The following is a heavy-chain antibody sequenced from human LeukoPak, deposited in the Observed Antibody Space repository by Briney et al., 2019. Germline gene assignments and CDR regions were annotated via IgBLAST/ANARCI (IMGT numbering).Heavy chain of an antibody. CDR2: INHSGST. Sequence: SETRSLTCAVYVGSFSGYYWSWIRQPPGKGLEWIGEINHSGSTNYNPSLKSRVTISVDTSKNQFSLKLSSVTAADTAVYYCARRSIVGARGNWFDPWGQGTLVTVSS. J-gene: IGHJ5*02. V-gene: IGHV4-34*01. CDR3: ARRSIVGARGNWFDP. CDR1: VGSFSGYY. D-gene: IGHD1-26*01.